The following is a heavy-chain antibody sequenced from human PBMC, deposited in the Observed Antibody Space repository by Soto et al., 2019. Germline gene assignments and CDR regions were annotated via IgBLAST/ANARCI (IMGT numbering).Heavy chain of an antibody. D-gene: IGHD3-3*01. CDR2: IKSKTGGGTT. V-gene: IGHV3-15*01. Sequence: SLRLSCAASGFTFSNAWMSWVRQAPGKGLEWVGRIKSKTGGGTTDYAAPVKGRFTISRDDSKNTLYLQMNSLKTEDTAVYYCTTVRSLRFLEWSLYCYYGMDVWGQGTTVTVSS. J-gene: IGHJ6*02. CDR3: TTVRSLRFLEWSLYCYYGMDV. CDR1: GFTFSNAW.